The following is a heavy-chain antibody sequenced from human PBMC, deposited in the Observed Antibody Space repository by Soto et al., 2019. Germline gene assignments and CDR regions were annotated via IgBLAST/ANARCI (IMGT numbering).Heavy chain of an antibody. CDR1: GDSVSSNSAA. D-gene: IGHD3-10*01. V-gene: IGHV6-1*01. CDR3: ARDPSYYYGSGSYPKLYYYYGMDV. CDR2: TYYRSKWYN. Sequence: QTLSLTCAISGDSVSSNSAAWNWIRQSPSRGLEWLGRTYYRSKWYNDYAVSVNSRITINPDTSKNQFSLQLNSVTPEDTAVYYCARDPSYYYGSGSYPKLYYYYGMDVWGQGTTVTVSS. J-gene: IGHJ6*02.